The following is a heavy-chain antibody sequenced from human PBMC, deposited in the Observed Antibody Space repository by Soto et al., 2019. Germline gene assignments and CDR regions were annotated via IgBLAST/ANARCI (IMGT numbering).Heavy chain of an antibody. D-gene: IGHD3-3*01. CDR2: ISWNSDSI. V-gene: IGHV3-9*01. J-gene: IGHJ4*02. CDR1: GFIFDDFD. CDR3: TKVGGLYDFWSGPLHFDL. Sequence: EAQLVESGGGLVQPGRSLRLSCVGSGFIFDDFDIHWVRQAPGKGLEWVSGISWNSDSIGYADSVKGRFTISRDNAKNALYLQMNSLRVEDTALYYCTKVGGLYDFWSGPLHFDLWGQGTLVTVSS.